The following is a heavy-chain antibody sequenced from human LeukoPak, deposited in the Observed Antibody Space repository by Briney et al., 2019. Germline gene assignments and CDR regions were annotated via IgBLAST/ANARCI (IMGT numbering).Heavy chain of an antibody. J-gene: IGHJ4*02. CDR3: ARAPLGGSYDY. CDR1: GFTFNSYS. D-gene: IGHD1-26*01. Sequence: PGGSLRLSCAASGFTFNSYSMNWVRQAPGKGLEWVSSIGGRKNYIDYADSIKGRFTTSRDNTKKSLYLQTNNLRAEDTAVYYCARAPLGGSYDYWGQGTLVTVSS. V-gene: IGHV3-21*01. CDR2: IGGRKNYI.